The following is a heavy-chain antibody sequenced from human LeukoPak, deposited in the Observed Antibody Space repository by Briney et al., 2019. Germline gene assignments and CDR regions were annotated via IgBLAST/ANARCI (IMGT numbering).Heavy chain of an antibody. CDR2: IYYSGST. D-gene: IGHD3-22*01. J-gene: IGHJ6*02. V-gene: IGHV4-59*01. Sequence: SETLSLTCTVSGGSISSYYWSWLRQPPGKGLEWIGYIYYSGSTNYNPSLKSRVTISVDTSKNQFSLKLSSVTAADTAVYYCARRRLFHYGMDVWGQGTTVTVSS. CDR3: ARRRLFHYGMDV. CDR1: GGSISSYY.